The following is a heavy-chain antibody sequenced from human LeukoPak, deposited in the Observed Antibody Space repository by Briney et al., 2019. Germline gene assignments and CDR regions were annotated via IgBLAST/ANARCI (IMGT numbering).Heavy chain of an antibody. CDR1: GGSISSSRDY. CDR3: ARGRRDGYNLEYFDK. Sequence: SETLSLTCTVSGGSISSSRDYWAWLRQPPGKGLEWIANIYYSGSTYYSPSLKSRVTISVDTSKNQFSLKLSSVTAADTAVYYCARGRRDGYNLEYFDKWGQGTLVTVSS. D-gene: IGHD5-24*01. V-gene: IGHV4-39*01. J-gene: IGHJ4*02. CDR2: IYYSGST.